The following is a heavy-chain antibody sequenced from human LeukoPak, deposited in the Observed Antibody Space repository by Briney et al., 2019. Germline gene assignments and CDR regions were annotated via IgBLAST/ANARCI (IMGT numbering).Heavy chain of an antibody. V-gene: IGHV1-69*05. CDR2: IIPIFGTA. Sequence: SVKASCKASGGTFSSYAISWVRQAPGQGLEWMGRIIPIFGTANYAQKFQGRVTITTDESTSTAYMELSSLRSEDTAVYYCASPKEYSSLPTSGSFDYWGQGTLVTVSS. CDR3: ASPKEYSSLPTSGSFDY. J-gene: IGHJ4*02. CDR1: GGTFSSYA. D-gene: IGHD6-6*01.